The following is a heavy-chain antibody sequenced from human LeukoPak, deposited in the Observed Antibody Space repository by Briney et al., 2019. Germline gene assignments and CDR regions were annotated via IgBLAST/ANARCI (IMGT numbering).Heavy chain of an antibody. D-gene: IGHD6-13*01. CDR1: GYTFTGYY. V-gene: IGHV1-2*02. CDR3: AGAYSSSWYPPNYYYYGMDV. J-gene: IGHJ6*02. CDR2: INPNSGGT. Sequence: EASVKVSCKASGYTFTGYYMHWVRQAPGQGLEWMGWINPNSGGTNYAQKFQGRVTMTRDTSISTAYMELSRLRSDDTAVYYCAGAYSSSWYPPNYYYYGMDVWGQGTTVTVSS.